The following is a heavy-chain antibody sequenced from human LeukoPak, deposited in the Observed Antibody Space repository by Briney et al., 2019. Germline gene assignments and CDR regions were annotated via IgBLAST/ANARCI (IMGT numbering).Heavy chain of an antibody. CDR1: GFSFSSYE. D-gene: IGHD5-24*01. V-gene: IGHV3-48*03. Sequence: GGSLRLSCAASGFSFSSYEMNWVRQTPGKGLEWLSYISDSGSTIYYADSVKGRFTISRDNAKNSLYLQMNSLRAEDTAVYYCARRDGYNPVSFDYWGQGTLVTVSS. CDR3: ARRDGYNPVSFDY. J-gene: IGHJ4*02. CDR2: ISDSGSTI.